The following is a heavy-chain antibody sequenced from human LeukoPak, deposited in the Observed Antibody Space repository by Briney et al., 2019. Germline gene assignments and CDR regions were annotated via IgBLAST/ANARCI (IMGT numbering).Heavy chain of an antibody. D-gene: IGHD2-8*01. J-gene: IGHJ4*02. CDR1: GVSFIGNY. Sequence: SETLSLTCGVYGVSFIGNYWSWIRQPPGKGPEWIGEIDHNGYAQYNPSLKSRVTISLDTSEKQFSLKLSSVTAADTGVYYCARIRCGHTDGICYNYWGRGTLVTVSS. V-gene: IGHV4-34*01. CDR2: IDHNGYA. CDR3: ARIRCGHTDGICYNY.